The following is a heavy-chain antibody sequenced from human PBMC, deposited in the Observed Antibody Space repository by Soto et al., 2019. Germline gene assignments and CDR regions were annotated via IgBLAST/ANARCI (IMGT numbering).Heavy chain of an antibody. CDR1: GFAFDDYY. Sequence: EGQLVQSGGGLVQPGGTLRHSCTATGFAFDDYYMDWVRQVPGKGLEWIGRTRDKPNNYAAEYVASVKGRFTISRDASKDSMYLQMNTVKTDDTAVYYCAPDTGGSYDYWGQGALVIVSS. CDR2: TRDKPNNYAA. CDR3: APDTGGSYDY. D-gene: IGHD1-26*01. V-gene: IGHV3-72*01. J-gene: IGHJ4*02.